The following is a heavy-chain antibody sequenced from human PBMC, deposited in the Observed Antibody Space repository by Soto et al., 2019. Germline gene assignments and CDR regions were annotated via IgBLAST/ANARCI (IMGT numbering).Heavy chain of an antibody. Sequence: QVQLAQSGAEVRKPGSSVKVSCGASGGSFSDFAFSWVRQAPGQGLEWMGGIIPMFAASKYAQRFQDRVTITADESTSTVYLALSSLTSDDSATYYCARGGIVAVPAALPSYHDYTNYRFDSWGQGTLVTVSS. CDR3: ARGGIVAVPAALPSYHDYTNYRFDS. CDR2: IIPMFAAS. D-gene: IGHD2-15*01. CDR1: GGSFSDFA. V-gene: IGHV1-69*01. J-gene: IGHJ4*02.